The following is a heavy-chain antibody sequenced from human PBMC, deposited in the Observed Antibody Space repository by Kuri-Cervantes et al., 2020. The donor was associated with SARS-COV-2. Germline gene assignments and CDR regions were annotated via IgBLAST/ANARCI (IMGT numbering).Heavy chain of an antibody. J-gene: IGHJ5*02. V-gene: IGHV3-33*01. CDR3: ARDFAVGATTVGP. CDR1: GFTFSSYG. CDR2: IWYDGSNK. Sequence: GGPLRLSCAASGFTFSSYGMHWVRKAPGKGLEWVAVIWYDGSNKYYADSVKGRFTISRDNSKNTLYLQMNSLRAEDTAVYYCARDFAVGATTVGPWGQGTLVTVSS. D-gene: IGHD1-26*01.